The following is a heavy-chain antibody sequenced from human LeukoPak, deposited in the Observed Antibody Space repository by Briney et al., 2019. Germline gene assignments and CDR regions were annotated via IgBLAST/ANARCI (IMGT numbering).Heavy chain of an antibody. CDR3: ARDRGESGWVGDYYMDV. Sequence: PSETLSLTCTVSGGSISSYYWSWIRQPAGKGLEWIGRIYTSGSTNYNPSLKSRVTMSVDTSKNQFSLKLSSVTAAGTAVYYCARDRGESGWVGDYYMDVWGKGTTVTVSS. CDR1: GGSISSYY. V-gene: IGHV4-4*07. D-gene: IGHD6-19*01. CDR2: IYTSGST. J-gene: IGHJ6*03.